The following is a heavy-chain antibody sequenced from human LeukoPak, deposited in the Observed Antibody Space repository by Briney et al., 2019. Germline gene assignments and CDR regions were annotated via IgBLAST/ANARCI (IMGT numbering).Heavy chain of an antibody. V-gene: IGHV3-23*01. D-gene: IGHD4-17*01. J-gene: IGHJ4*02. CDR3: AKDRYGDHYFDY. CDR1: GFTFSRCG. CDR2: ISGSGGST. Sequence: PGGSLRLSCAAYGFTFSRCGMSWVRQAPGKGLEWVSAISGSGGSTFYADSVKGRFTISRDNSKNTLYLQMNSLRVEDTAVYYCAKDRYGDHYFDYWGQGSLVTVSS.